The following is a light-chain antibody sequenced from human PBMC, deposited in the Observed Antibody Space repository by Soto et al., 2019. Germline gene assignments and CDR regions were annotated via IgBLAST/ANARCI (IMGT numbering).Light chain of an antibody. CDR2: GAS. CDR3: QQYGSSPPTYT. J-gene: IGKJ2*01. V-gene: IGKV3-20*01. CDR1: QSVSSSY. Sequence: EIVLTQSPGTLSLSPGERATLSCRASQSVSSSYLAWYQQKPGQAPRLLIYGASSRATGIPDRFSGSGSGPHITLTISRLDPEDFAVYYCQQYGSSPPTYTFGQGTKLEIK.